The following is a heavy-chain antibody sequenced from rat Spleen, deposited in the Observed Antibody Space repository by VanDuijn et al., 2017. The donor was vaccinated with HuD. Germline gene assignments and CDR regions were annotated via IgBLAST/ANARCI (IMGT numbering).Heavy chain of an antibody. Sequence: QVQLKESGPGLVQPSQTLSLTCSVSGFSLTGNNIYWVRQPPGKGLEWMGRMRYDGDTSYNSTLKSRLSISRDTSKNQVFLRMGSLQSDDTAIYYCARSLYSSPLLDHGGQGVMVTVSS. CDR2: MRYDGDT. J-gene: IGHJ2*01. CDR1: GFSLTGNN. D-gene: IGHD1-2*01. V-gene: IGHV2-63*01. CDR3: ARSLYSSPLLDH.